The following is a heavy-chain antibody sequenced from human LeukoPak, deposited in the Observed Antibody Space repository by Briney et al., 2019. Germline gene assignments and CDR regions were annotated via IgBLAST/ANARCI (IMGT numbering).Heavy chain of an antibody. CDR1: GFTFSSSW. J-gene: IGHJ6*02. V-gene: IGHV3-74*01. CDR2: INFDGSST. D-gene: IGHD3-10*01. CDR3: ARGSMVRGAYGMDV. Sequence: GGSLRLSCAASGFTFSSSWMFWVRQAPRKGLLWVSRINFDGSSTSYADTVKGRFTISRDNAENTLYLQMNSLRAEDTAVYYCARGSMVRGAYGMDVWGQGTTVTVSS.